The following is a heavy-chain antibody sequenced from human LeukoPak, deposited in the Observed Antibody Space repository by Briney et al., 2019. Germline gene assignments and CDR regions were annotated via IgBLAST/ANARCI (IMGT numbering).Heavy chain of an antibody. J-gene: IGHJ4*02. D-gene: IGHD3-10*01. V-gene: IGHV4-4*09. Sequence: SETLSLTCTVSGGSISSYYRSWIRQPPGKGLEWIGYIYTSGSTNYNPSLKSRVTISVDMSKNQFSLKLNSVTAADTAVYYCARHTYYYGSGSYIFDYWGQGTLVTVSS. CDR2: IYTSGST. CDR3: ARHTYYYGSGSYIFDY. CDR1: GGSISSYY.